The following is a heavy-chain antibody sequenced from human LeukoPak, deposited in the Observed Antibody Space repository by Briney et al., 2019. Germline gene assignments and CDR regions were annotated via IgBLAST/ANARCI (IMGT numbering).Heavy chain of an antibody. J-gene: IGHJ4*02. D-gene: IGHD3-22*01. CDR3: ARESSSGPQSDY. CDR2: INAGIGNT. Sequence: ASVKVSCKASGYTFTTYAIHWVRQAPGQRLEWMGWINAGIGNTKYSQEFQGRVTITRDTSASTAYMELSSLRSEDMAVYYCARESSSGPQSDYWGQGTLVTVSS. V-gene: IGHV1-3*03. CDR1: GYTFTTYA.